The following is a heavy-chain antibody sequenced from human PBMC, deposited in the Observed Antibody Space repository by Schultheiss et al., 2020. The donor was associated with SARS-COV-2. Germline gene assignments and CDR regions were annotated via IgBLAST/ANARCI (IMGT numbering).Heavy chain of an antibody. CDR2: ISASGGST. Sequence: GGSLRLSCAASGFTFSSYGMHWVRQAPGKGLEWVSAISASGGSTYYTDSVKGRFTVSRDNSKNTLYLQMNSLRAEDTAVYYCAKTYSSSSFSSYYYYGMDVWGQGTTVTVSS. J-gene: IGHJ6*02. D-gene: IGHD6-6*01. CDR3: AKTYSSSSFSSYYYYGMDV. V-gene: IGHV3-23*01. CDR1: GFTFSSYG.